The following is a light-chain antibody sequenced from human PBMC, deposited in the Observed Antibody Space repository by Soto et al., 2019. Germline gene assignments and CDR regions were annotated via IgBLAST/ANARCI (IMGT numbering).Light chain of an antibody. CDR1: QSVSSSY. V-gene: IGKV3-20*01. Sequence: IVLTQSPGTLSLSPGERATLSCRASQSVSSSYLAWYQQKPGQAPRLLINGASSRATGIPDRFSGSGSGTDFTLTIIILEPEDFAVYYCQQYGTSPPSTFGQGTRLEIK. CDR3: QQYGTSPPST. CDR2: GAS. J-gene: IGKJ5*01.